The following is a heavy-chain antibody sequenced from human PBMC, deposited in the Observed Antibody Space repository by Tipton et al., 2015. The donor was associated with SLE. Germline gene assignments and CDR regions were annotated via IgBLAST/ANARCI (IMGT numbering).Heavy chain of an antibody. CDR3: ARALGYCSSTSCYWARYYYYGMDV. D-gene: IGHD2-2*01. J-gene: IGHJ6*02. Sequence: GLVKPSETLSLTCTVSGGSISSSSYYWGWIRQYPGKGLEWIGTIYYSGSDYYNPSLKSRVTISVDTPKNQFSLKLSSVTAADTAVYYCARALGYCSSTSCYWARYYYYGMDVWGQGTTVTVSS. V-gene: IGHV4-39*01. CDR1: GGSISSSSYY. CDR2: IYYSGSD.